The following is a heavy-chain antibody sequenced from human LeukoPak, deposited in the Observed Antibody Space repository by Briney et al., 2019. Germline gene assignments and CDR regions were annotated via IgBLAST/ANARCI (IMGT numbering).Heavy chain of an antibody. CDR1: GYTFTSYD. J-gene: IGHJ4*02. CDR3: ARDRGIGKTTFDY. CDR2: INPSGGST. Sequence: GASVKVSCKASGYTFTSYDINWVRQAPGQGLEWMGIINPSGGSTSHAQKFQGRVTMTRDTSTSTVYMELSSLRSEDTAVYYCARDRGIGKTTFDYWGQGTLVTVSS. V-gene: IGHV1-46*01. D-gene: IGHD1-14*01.